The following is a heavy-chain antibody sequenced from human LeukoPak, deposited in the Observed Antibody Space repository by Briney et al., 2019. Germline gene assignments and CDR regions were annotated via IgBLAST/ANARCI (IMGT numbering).Heavy chain of an antibody. CDR3: ARVGGGYCSSTSCYTWEY. J-gene: IGHJ4*02. CDR1: GYTFTGYY. V-gene: IGHV1-2*02. D-gene: IGHD2-2*02. Sequence: ASVKVSCKASGYTFTGYYMHWVRQAPGQGLEWMGWINPNSGGTNYAQKFQGRVTMTRDTSIGTAYMELSRLRSDDPAVYYCARVGGGYCSSTSCYTWEYWGQGTLVTVPP. CDR2: INPNSGGT.